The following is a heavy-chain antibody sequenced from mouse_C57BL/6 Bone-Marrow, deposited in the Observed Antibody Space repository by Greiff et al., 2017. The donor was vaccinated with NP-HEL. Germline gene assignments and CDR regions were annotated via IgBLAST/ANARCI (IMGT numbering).Heavy chain of an antibody. Sequence: VQLQESGAELVKPGASVKMSCKASGYTFTTYPIEWMKQTHGKSLEWIGNFHPYNDDTKYNEKFKGKATLTVDKSSSTVYLELSRLTSDDSAVYYCARLWYYGSSSFAYWGQGTLVTVSA. J-gene: IGHJ3*01. CDR2: FHPYNDDT. CDR1: GYTFTTYP. CDR3: ARLWYYGSSSFAY. V-gene: IGHV1-47*01. D-gene: IGHD1-1*01.